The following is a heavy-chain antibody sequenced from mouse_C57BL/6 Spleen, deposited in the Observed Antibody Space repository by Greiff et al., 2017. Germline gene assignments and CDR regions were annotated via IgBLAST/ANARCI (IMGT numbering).Heavy chain of an antibody. D-gene: IGHD4-1*01. J-gene: IGHJ2*01. CDR2: ITPSNGGT. V-gene: IGHV1-53*01. CDR3: ARGGLGYFDY. CDR1: GYTFTSYW. Sequence: QVQLQQPGPELVKPGASVQLSCPASGYTFTSYWMHWVMQRPGKGLEWVGNITPSNGGTNYNETLKSKATLTVDKTSSTGYMQLSSLTSEDSAVYYCARGGLGYFDYWGQGTTLTVSS.